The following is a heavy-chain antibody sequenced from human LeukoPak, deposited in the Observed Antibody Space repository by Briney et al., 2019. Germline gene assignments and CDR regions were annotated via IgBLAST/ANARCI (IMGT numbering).Heavy chain of an antibody. J-gene: IGHJ4*02. CDR1: GFTFSSYA. D-gene: IGHD3-22*01. CDR3: AKDRRYDSGGYYSSYFDY. Sequence: GGSLRLSCAASGFTFSSYAMSWVRQAPEKGLEWVSAISGSGGSTYYADSVKGRFTISRDNSKNTLYLQMNSLRAEDTAVYYCAKDRRYDSGGYYSSYFDYWGQGTLVTVSS. V-gene: IGHV3-23*01. CDR2: ISGSGGST.